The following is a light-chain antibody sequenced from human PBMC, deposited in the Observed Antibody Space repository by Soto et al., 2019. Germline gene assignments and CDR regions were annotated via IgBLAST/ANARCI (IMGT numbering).Light chain of an antibody. V-gene: IGKV3-11*01. CDR2: DAS. Sequence: EIVLTQSPATLSLSPGERATLSCRASQSVSSYLAWYQQKAGQAPRLLIYDASNRATGIPARFSGSGSGTDFTLTISSLEPEDFAVNYCQHPSNRPITFGQGTKMEI. J-gene: IGKJ2*01. CDR3: QHPSNRPIT. CDR1: QSVSSY.